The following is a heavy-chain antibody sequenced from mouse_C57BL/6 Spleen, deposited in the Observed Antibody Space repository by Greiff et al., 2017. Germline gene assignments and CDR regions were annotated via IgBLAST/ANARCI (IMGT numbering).Heavy chain of an antibody. J-gene: IGHJ4*01. V-gene: IGHV5-9-1*02. CDR2: ISSGGDYI. D-gene: IGHD2-4*01. Sequence: EVQLVESGEGLVKPGGSLKLSCAASGFTFSSYAMSWVRQTPEKRLEWVAYISSGGDYIYYADTVKGRFTISSDNARNTLYLQMSSLKSEDTAMYYCTNYDGGYAMDYWGQGTSVTVSS. CDR3: TNYDGGYAMDY. CDR1: GFTFSSYA.